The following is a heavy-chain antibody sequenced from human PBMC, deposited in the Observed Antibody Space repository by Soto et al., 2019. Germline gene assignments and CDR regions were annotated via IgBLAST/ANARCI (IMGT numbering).Heavy chain of an antibody. V-gene: IGHV3-30*18. CDR1: GFTFSSYA. Sequence: GGSLRLSCAASGFTFSSYAMHWVRQAPGKGLDWVAVISYDGNNKYYTDSVKGRFTISRDNSKNTLYLQMNSLRTEDAAVYYCAKDPRTVYIVDTMVGRYYGMDVWGQGTTVTVSS. CDR2: ISYDGNNK. CDR3: AKDPRTVYIVDTMVGRYYGMDV. D-gene: IGHD5-12*01. J-gene: IGHJ6*02.